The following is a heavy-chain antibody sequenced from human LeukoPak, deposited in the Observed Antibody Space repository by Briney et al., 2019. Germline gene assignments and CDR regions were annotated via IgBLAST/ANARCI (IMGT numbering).Heavy chain of an antibody. Sequence: PGGSLRLSCAASGFTVSSNYMTWVRQAPGKGLEWVSVIYSGGTTYSADSVKGRFTMSRDNSKNTLYLQMNSLRAEDTAVYYCARSDGHDFWSGQLDYWGQGTLVTVSS. CDR3: ARSDGHDFWSGQLDY. J-gene: IGHJ4*02. D-gene: IGHD3-3*01. CDR2: IYSGGTT. CDR1: GFTVSSNY. V-gene: IGHV3-66*02.